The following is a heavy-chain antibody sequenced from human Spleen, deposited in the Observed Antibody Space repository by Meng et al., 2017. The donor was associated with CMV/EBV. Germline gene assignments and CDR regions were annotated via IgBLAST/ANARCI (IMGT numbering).Heavy chain of an antibody. J-gene: IGHJ6*02. D-gene: IGHD2-2*01. CDR2: ISVYNDNT. V-gene: IGHV1-18*01. Sequence: ASVKVSCKASGDNFDSYGISWVRQAPGQGLEWMGWISVYNDNTNYAQKFQGRVTMTRDTSTSTVYMELSSLRSEDTAVYYCARGGGNRKDIVVVPAATKFYYYYYGMDVWGQGTTVTVSS. CDR1: GDNFDSYG. CDR3: ARGGGNRKDIVVVPAATKFYYYYYGMDV.